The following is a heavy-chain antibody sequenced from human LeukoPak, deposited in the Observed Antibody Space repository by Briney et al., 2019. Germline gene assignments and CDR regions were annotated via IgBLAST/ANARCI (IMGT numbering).Heavy chain of an antibody. CDR3: ARPPGIAAARGGTDAFDI. CDR2: IYPDDSDT. J-gene: IGHJ3*02. Sequence: GESLKISCKGSGYSFTNYWIGWVRQMPGKGLEWMGHIYPDDSDTRYSPSFQGQVTISADKSISTAYLQWSSLKASDTAMYYCARPPGIAAARGGTDAFDIWGQGTMVTVSS. D-gene: IGHD6-13*01. V-gene: IGHV5-51*01. CDR1: GYSFTNYW.